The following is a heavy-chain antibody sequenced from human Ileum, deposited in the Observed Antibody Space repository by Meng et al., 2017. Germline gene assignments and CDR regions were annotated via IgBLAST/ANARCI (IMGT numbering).Heavy chain of an antibody. CDR1: GFSLSTVGVG. V-gene: IGHV2-5*02. D-gene: IGHD6-6*01. J-gene: IGHJ5*02. CDR2: IYWDDEY. CDR3: VHRLVAAQHWFDP. Sequence: QITLKESGPTLVKPTETLTLTCTFSGFSLSTVGVGVGWIRQPPGKALEWLALIYWDDEYRYSPSLRSRLTITKDTSRNQVVLRMTNVAPVDAGTYYCVHRLVAAQHWFDPWGQGTLVTVSS.